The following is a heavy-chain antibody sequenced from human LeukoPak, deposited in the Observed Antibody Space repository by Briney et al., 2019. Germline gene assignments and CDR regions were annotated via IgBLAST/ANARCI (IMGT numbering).Heavy chain of an antibody. CDR3: ARSGVYSSSWYTGSDFDY. CDR2: MNPNSGNT. Sequence: ASVKVSCKASGYTFTSYDINWVRQATGQGLEWMGWMNPNSGNTGYAQKFQGRVTITRNTSISTAYMELSSLRSEDTAVYYCARSGVYSSSWYTGSDFDYWGQGTLVTVSS. J-gene: IGHJ4*02. D-gene: IGHD6-13*01. CDR1: GYTFTSYD. V-gene: IGHV1-8*03.